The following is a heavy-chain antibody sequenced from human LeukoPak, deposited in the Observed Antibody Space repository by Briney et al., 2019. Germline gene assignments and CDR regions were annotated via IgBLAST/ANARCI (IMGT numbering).Heavy chain of an antibody. V-gene: IGHV3-23*01. CDR1: GFTFSSYG. J-gene: IGHJ5*02. CDR3: AKDGSRYGGYVKRFDP. CDR2: ISGSGGST. Sequence: GGSLRLSCAASGFTFSSYGMSWVRQAPGKGLEWVSAISGSGGSTYYADSVKGRFTISRDNSKNTLYLQMNSLRAEDTAVYYCAKDGSRYGGYVKRFDPWGQGTLVTVSS. D-gene: IGHD5-12*01.